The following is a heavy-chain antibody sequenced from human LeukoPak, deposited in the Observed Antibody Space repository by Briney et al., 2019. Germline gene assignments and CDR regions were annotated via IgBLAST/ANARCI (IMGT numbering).Heavy chain of an antibody. J-gene: IGHJ6*02. CDR1: GFTISGHA. V-gene: IGHV3-23*01. Sequence: GGSLRLSCVASGFTISGHAMSWVRQAPGKGLEWVSAISGSGGSTYYADSVKGRFTISRDNSKNTLYLQMNSLRAEDTAVYYCAKDYQGYYYGMDVWGQGTTVTVSS. CDR3: AKDYQGYYYGMDV. CDR2: ISGSGGST. D-gene: IGHD2-2*01.